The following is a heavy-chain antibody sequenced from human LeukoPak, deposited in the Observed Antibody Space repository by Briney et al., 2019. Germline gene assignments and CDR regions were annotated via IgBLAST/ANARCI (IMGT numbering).Heavy chain of an antibody. Sequence: ASVKVSCKASGYTFTGYYMPWVRQAPGQGLEWMGWINPNSGGTNYAQKFQGRVTMTRDTSISTAYMELSRLRSDDTAVYYCARDYYYDSSGYYSVDYWGQGTLVTVSS. D-gene: IGHD3-22*01. CDR3: ARDYYYDSSGYYSVDY. J-gene: IGHJ4*02. CDR1: GYTFTGYY. V-gene: IGHV1-2*02. CDR2: INPNSGGT.